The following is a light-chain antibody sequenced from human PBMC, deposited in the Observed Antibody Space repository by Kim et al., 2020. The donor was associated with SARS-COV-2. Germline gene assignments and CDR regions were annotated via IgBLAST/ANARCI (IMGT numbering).Light chain of an antibody. CDR3: QQYGSSPIT. CDR2: GAS. CDR1: QSVSSNF. V-gene: IGKV3-20*01. J-gene: IGKJ5*01. Sequence: EIVLTQSRSTLSLSPGERATLSCRASQSVSSNFLAWYQQAPGQAPRLLIFGASTRATDIPDRFSGSGSGTDFTLTISRLEPEDFAVYYCQQYGSSPITFGQGTRLEIK.